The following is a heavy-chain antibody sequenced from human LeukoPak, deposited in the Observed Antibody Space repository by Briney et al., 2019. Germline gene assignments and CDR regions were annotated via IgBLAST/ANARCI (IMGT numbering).Heavy chain of an antibody. V-gene: IGHV3-21*01. J-gene: IGHJ4*02. CDR3: ARDRDSSDYTAAPGDY. Sequence: PGGSLRFSCAASGFTFSSYSMNWVRQAPGKGLEWVSSISSSSSYIYYADSVKGRFTISRDSAKNSLYLQMNSLRDEDTAVYYCARDRDSSDYTAAPGDYWGQGTLVTVSS. CDR2: ISSSSSYI. CDR1: GFTFSSYS. D-gene: IGHD4-11*01.